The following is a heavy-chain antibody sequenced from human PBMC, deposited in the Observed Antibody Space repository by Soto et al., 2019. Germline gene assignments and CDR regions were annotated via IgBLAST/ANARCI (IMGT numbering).Heavy chain of an antibody. CDR3: ARGDYGQYDAYNWFDP. V-gene: IGHV4-34*02. Sequence: QVRLQQWGAGLVRPSETLSLTCAVYGGSFNNYCWSWIRQPPGKGLEWIGEVCPGGRTNYSPNQKKKVRITVDRSKNQSAHRLTSVTVADTAVYYCARGDYGQYDAYNWFDPWGQGNLVIVAS. D-gene: IGHD3-10*01. J-gene: IGHJ5*02. CDR2: VCPGGRT. CDR1: GGSFNNYC.